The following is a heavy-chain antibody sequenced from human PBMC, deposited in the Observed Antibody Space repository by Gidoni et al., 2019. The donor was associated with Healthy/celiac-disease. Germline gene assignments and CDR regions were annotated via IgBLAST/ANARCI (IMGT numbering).Heavy chain of an antibody. V-gene: IGHV3-23*01. CDR3: AKDRKAVAGTY. CDR2: ISGSGGST. D-gene: IGHD6-19*01. J-gene: IGHJ4*02. Sequence: NRVRQAPGKGLEWVSAISGSGGSTYYADSVKGRFTISRDNSKNTLYLQMNSLRAEDTAVYYCAKDRKAVAGTYWGQGTLVTVSS.